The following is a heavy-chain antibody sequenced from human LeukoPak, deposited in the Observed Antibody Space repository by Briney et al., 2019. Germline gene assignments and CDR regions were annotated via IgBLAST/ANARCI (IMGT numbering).Heavy chain of an antibody. D-gene: IGHD1-26*01. V-gene: IGHV1-69*05. CDR2: IIPIFGTA. CDR1: GGTFSIYA. Sequence: ASVSVSYRASGGTFSIYAISWVRQAPGQGLEWMGGIIPIFGTANYAQKSQGRVTITTDESTSTAYMELSSLRSEDTAVYYCARGVVGAAFDYWGQGPLVPVSS. J-gene: IGHJ4*02. CDR3: ARGVVGAAFDY.